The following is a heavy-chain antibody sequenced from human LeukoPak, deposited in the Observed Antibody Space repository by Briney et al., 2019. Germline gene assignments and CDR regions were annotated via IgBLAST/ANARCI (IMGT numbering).Heavy chain of an antibody. CDR3: ARLHYYYYMDV. J-gene: IGHJ6*03. CDR1: GGSISSSSYY. CDR2: IYYSGST. V-gene: IGHV4-39*01. Sequence: SETLSLTCTVSGGSISSSSYYWGWIRQPPGKGLEWIGSIYYSGSTYYNSSLKSRVTISVDTSKNQFSLKLSSVTAADTAVYYCARLHYYYYMDVWGKGTTVTVSS.